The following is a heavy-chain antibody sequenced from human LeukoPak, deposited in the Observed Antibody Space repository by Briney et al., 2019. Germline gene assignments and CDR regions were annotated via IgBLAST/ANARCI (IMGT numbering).Heavy chain of an antibody. Sequence: GGSLRLSCAASGFTFSSYGMSWVRQAPGKGLEWVSAISGSGGSTYYADSVKGRFTISRDNSKNTLYLQMNSLRAEDTAVYYCAEPRIRRYCSSTSCYEAFDIWGQGTMVTVSS. CDR3: AEPRIRRYCSSTSCYEAFDI. V-gene: IGHV3-23*01. CDR1: GFTFSSYG. J-gene: IGHJ3*02. D-gene: IGHD2-2*01. CDR2: ISGSGGST.